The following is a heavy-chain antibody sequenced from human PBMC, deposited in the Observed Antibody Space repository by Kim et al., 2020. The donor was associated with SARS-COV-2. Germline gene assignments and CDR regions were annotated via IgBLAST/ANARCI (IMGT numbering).Heavy chain of an antibody. J-gene: IGHJ4*02. D-gene: IGHD1-26*01. CDR3: ARKQTSGGGHSPSDC. V-gene: IGHV3-23*01. CDR2: IVAGTEDT. CDR1: GFAFSDYI. Sequence: WGSLRLSCRASGFAFSDYIMRWVRQAPGKGLEWVGSIVAGTEDTYYADSVKGRFTVSRDNSKNTLFLHMTSLRADDTAMYYCARKQTSGGGHSPSDCWGQGTLVSVSS.